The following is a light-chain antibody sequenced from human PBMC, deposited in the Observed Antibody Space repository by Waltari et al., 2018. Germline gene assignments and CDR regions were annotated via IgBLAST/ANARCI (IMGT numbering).Light chain of an antibody. CDR3: QVWDTGSDQVV. CDR1: NIGSKS. V-gene: IGLV3-21*04. CDR2: HDN. J-gene: IGLJ2*01. Sequence: SYVLTQPPSVSVAPGETANIICGGDNIGSKSVHWYTQKPGQAPVLGIYHDNDRPAGIPARFSGSNSGNTATLTIARVEAGDEADYFCQVWDTGSDQVVFGGGTKLSVL.